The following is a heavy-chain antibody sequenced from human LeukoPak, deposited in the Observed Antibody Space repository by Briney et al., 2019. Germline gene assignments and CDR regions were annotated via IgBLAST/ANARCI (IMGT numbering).Heavy chain of an antibody. Sequence: GGSLRLSCAASGFTVSSNYMSWVRQAPGKGLEWVSVIYSGGSTHYADSVKGRFTISRDNSKNTLYLQMNSLRAEDTAVCYCARKLWFGEDAFDIWGQGTMVTVSS. CDR2: IYSGGST. CDR1: GFTVSSNY. V-gene: IGHV3-53*01. J-gene: IGHJ3*02. CDR3: ARKLWFGEDAFDI. D-gene: IGHD3-10*01.